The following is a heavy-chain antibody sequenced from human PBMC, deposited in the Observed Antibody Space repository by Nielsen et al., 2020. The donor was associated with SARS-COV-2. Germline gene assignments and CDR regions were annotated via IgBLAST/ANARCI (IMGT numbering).Heavy chain of an antibody. Sequence: GGSLRLSCAASGFTFDDYAMHWVRQAPGKGLEWVSGISWNSGSIGYADSVKGRFTISRDNAKNSLYLQMNSLRAEDTALYYCAKLGPRDPGDGMDVWGQGTTVTVSS. CDR3: AKLGPRDPGDGMDV. CDR2: ISWNSGSI. V-gene: IGHV3-9*01. D-gene: IGHD3-10*01. CDR1: GFTFDDYA. J-gene: IGHJ6*02.